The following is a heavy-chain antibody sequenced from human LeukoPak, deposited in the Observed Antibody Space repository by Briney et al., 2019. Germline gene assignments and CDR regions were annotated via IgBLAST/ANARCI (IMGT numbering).Heavy chain of an antibody. V-gene: IGHV3-23*01. CDR3: AKAMYYYDSSGLSWFDP. Sequence: GGSLRLSCAASGFTFSSYAMSWFRQAPGKGLEWVSAISGSGGSTYYADSVKGRFTISRDNSKNTLYLQMNSLRAEDTAVYYCAKAMYYYDSSGLSWFDPWGQGTLVTVSS. CDR1: GFTFSSYA. D-gene: IGHD3-22*01. CDR2: ISGSGGST. J-gene: IGHJ5*02.